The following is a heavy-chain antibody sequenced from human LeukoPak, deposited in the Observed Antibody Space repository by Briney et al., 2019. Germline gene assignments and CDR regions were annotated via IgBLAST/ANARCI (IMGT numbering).Heavy chain of an antibody. V-gene: IGHV1-69*05. J-gene: IGHJ4*02. CDR3: ARGGSSWDDY. D-gene: IGHD6-13*01. CDR1: GYTFASYG. Sequence: GASVKVSCKASGYTFASYGISWVRQAPGQGLEWMGGIIPIFGTANYAQKFQGRVTITTDESTSTAYMELSSLRSEDTAVYYCARGGSSWDDYWGQGTLVTVSS. CDR2: IIPIFGTA.